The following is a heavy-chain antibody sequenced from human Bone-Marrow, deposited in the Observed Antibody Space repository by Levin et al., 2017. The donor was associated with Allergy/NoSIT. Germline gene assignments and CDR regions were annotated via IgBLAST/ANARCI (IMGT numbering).Heavy chain of an antibody. CDR1: GYTFTGYY. V-gene: IGHV1-2*06. CDR2: INPNSGGT. Sequence: GASVKVSCKASGYTFTGYYMHWVRQAPGQGLEWMGRINPNSGGTNYAQKFQGRVTMTRDTSISTAYMELSRLRSDDTAVYYCARDSGYCSSTSCWVDPWGQGTLVTVSS. D-gene: IGHD2-2*03. CDR3: ARDSGYCSSTSCWVDP. J-gene: IGHJ5*02.